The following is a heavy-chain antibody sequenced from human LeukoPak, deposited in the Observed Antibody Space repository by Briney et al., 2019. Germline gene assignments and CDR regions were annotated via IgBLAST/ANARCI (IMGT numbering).Heavy chain of an antibody. J-gene: IGHJ4*02. CDR3: ARRLYSSSPFFDY. CDR1: GGSFSGYY. Sequence: SETLSLTCAVYGGSFSGYYWSWIRQPPGKGLEWIGEINHSGSTNYNPSLKSRVTISVDTSKNQFSLKLSSVTAADTAVYYCARRLYSSSPFFDYWGQGTLVTVSS. V-gene: IGHV4-34*01. CDR2: INHSGST. D-gene: IGHD6-6*01.